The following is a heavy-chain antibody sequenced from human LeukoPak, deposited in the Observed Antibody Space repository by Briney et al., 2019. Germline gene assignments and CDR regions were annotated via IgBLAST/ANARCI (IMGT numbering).Heavy chain of an antibody. CDR1: GGSISSGSYY. V-gene: IGHV4-61*02. D-gene: IGHD6-6*01. J-gene: IGHJ6*03. CDR3: ARDLAARLTVPYYYYYMDV. CDR2: IYTSGST. Sequence: PSETLSLTCTVSGGSISSGSYYWSWIRQPAGKGLEWIGRIYTSGSTNYNPSLKSRVTMSVDTSKNQFSLKLSSVTAADTAVYYCARDLAARLTVPYYYYYMDVWGKGTTVTVSS.